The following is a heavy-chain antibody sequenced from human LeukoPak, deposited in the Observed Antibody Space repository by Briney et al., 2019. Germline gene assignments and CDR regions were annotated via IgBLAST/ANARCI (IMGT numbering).Heavy chain of an antibody. Sequence: SETLSLTCTVSGDSISNYYWSWIRQPAGKGLEWIGRIYTSGSTNYNPSLKSRVTMSVDTSKNQFSLKLSSVTAADTAVYYCASATTYYYGSGSYSYAFDIWGQGTMVTVSS. CDR3: ASATTYYYGSGSYSYAFDI. V-gene: IGHV4-4*07. CDR2: IYTSGST. D-gene: IGHD3-10*01. J-gene: IGHJ3*02. CDR1: GDSISNYY.